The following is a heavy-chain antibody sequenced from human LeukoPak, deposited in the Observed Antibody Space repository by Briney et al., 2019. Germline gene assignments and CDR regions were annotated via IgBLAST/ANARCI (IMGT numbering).Heavy chain of an antibody. CDR1: GFINGYY. J-gene: IGHJ3*02. CDR2: ICTSGST. D-gene: IGHD2-2*01. CDR3: ARQKCTSASCLTKNAFDI. V-gene: IGHV4-4*09. Sequence: SETLALTCTVSGFINGYYWSWIRQPPGKGLEWIGYICTSGSTNYNPSLESRVTISVDTSKNQFSLDLSSVTAADTAVYYCARQKCTSASCLTKNAFDIWGQGTMVTVSS.